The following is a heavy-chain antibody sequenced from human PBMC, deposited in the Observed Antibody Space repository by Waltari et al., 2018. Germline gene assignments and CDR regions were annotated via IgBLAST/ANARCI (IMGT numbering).Heavy chain of an antibody. V-gene: IGHV4-59*01. CDR1: GGSLSSYY. J-gene: IGHJ6*02. CDR3: ARVSSRIAAAGTRSYYYGMDV. D-gene: IGHD6-13*01. CDR2: IYYSGST. Sequence: QVQLQESGPGLVKPSETLSLTCTVSGGSLSSYYLSWIRQPPGKGLGWIGYIYYSGSTNYNPSLKSRVTISVDTSKNQFSLKLSSVTAADTAVYYCARVSSRIAAAGTRSYYYGMDVWGQGTTVTVSS.